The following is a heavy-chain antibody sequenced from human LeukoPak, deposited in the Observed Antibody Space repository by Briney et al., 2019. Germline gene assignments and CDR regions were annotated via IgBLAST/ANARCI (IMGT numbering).Heavy chain of an antibody. D-gene: IGHD5-12*01. Sequence: SETLSLTCTVSGGSISSSSYYWGWIRQPPGKGLEWIGSIYYSGSTYYNPSLKSRVTISVDTSKNQFSLKLSSVTAADTAVYYCARVSVMGGQDSGYGDQYYFDYWGQGTLVTVSS. CDR2: IYYSGST. J-gene: IGHJ4*02. CDR1: GGSISSSSYY. V-gene: IGHV4-39*07. CDR3: ARVSVMGGQDSGYGDQYYFDY.